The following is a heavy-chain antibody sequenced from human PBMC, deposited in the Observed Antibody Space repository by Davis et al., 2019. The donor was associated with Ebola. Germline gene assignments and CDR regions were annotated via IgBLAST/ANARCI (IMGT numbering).Heavy chain of an antibody. D-gene: IGHD4-17*01. CDR2: IYYSGST. J-gene: IGHJ4*02. Sequence: SETLSLTCAVYGGSISSYYWSWIRQPPGKGLEWLGYIYYSGSTNYNPSLKSRVTISVDTSKNQFSLKLSSVTAAETAVYYCARETTVTLIDYWGQGTLVTVSS. CDR1: GGSISSYY. V-gene: IGHV4-4*08. CDR3: ARETTVTLIDY.